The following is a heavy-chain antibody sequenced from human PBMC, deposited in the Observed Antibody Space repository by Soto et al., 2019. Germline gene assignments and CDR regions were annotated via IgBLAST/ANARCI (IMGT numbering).Heavy chain of an antibody. CDR3: ARGASSGWYEWVLGYYYGMDV. D-gene: IGHD6-19*01. Sequence: GGSLRLSCAASGFTFSSYDMHWVRQATGKGLEWVSAIGTAGDTYYPGSVKGRFTISRENAKNSLYLQMNSLRAGDTAVYYCARGASSGWYEWVLGYYYGMDVWGQGNTVPVSS. V-gene: IGHV3-13*04. J-gene: IGHJ6*02. CDR2: IGTAGDT. CDR1: GFTFSSYD.